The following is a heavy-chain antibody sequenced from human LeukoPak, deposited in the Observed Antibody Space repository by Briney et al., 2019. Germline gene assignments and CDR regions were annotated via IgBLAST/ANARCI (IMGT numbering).Heavy chain of an antibody. CDR2: IYSGGST. Sequence: GGSLRLSCAASGFTVSSNYMSWVRQAPGKGLEWVSVIYSGGSTYYADSVKGRFTIPRDNSKDTLYLQMNSLRAEDTALYYCARLNSPGWFDPWGQGTLVTVSS. V-gene: IGHV3-66*04. D-gene: IGHD4-23*01. J-gene: IGHJ5*02. CDR3: ARLNSPGWFDP. CDR1: GFTVSSNY.